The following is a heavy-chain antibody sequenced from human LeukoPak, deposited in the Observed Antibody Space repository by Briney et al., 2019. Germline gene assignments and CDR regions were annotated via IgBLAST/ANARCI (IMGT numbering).Heavy chain of an antibody. CDR2: IVVGSGNT. CDR1: GFTFTSSA. V-gene: IGHV1-58*02. CDR3: AADSGRDDIPFDY. Sequence: ASVKVSCKASGFTFTSSAMQWVRQARGQRLEWIGWIVVGSGNTNYAQKFQERVTITRDMSTSTAYMELSSLRSEDTAVYYCAADSGRDDIPFDYWGQGTLVTVSS. J-gene: IGHJ4*02. D-gene: IGHD3-10*01.